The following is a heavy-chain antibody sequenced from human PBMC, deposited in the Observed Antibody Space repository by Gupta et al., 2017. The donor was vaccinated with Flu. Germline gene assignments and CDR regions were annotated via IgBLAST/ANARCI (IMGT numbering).Heavy chain of an antibody. CDR1: GVTFSTYA. V-gene: IGHV1-69*01. CDR3: ARKGGGDCSGGTCYSFDY. D-gene: IGHD2-15*01. J-gene: IGHJ4*02. Sequence: QVQLEQSGAEVKKPGSSVKVSCKADGVTFSTYALNWVRQAPGQGLEWMGGVIPVFGPTMYEQRFQGRVTITADESTSTAYMELSSLTSDDTAFYYCARKGGGDCSGGTCYSFDYWGQGTLVTVSS. CDR2: VIPVFGPT.